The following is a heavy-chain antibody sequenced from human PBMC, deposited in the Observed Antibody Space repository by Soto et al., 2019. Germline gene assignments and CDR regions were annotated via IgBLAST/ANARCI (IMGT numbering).Heavy chain of an antibody. CDR3: ARAAGIMTRGFHGMDV. V-gene: IGHV3-48*03. Sequence: EVQLVESGGGLVQPGGSLRLSCAASGFAFSSYEMNWVRQSPGKGLEWLSYISSTASTIHYADSVKGRFTISRDNANNSVYLQMNSPTADDSAVYYCARAAGIMTRGFHGMDVWVQGTTVTVSS. D-gene: IGHD3-16*01. CDR1: GFAFSSYE. J-gene: IGHJ6*02. CDR2: ISSTASTI.